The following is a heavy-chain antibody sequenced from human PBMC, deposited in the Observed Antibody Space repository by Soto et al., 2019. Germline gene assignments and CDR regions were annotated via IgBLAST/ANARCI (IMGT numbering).Heavy chain of an antibody. V-gene: IGHV3-15*01. CDR3: TTDLDYDILTGYFIFDY. D-gene: IGHD3-9*01. CDR1: GFTFSNAW. Sequence: PGGSLRLSCAASGFTFSNAWMSWVRQAPGKGLEWVGRIKSKTDGGTTDYAAPVKGRFTISRDDSKNTLYLQMNSLKTEDTAVYYCTTDLDYDILTGYFIFDYWGQGTLVTVSS. J-gene: IGHJ4*02. CDR2: IKSKTDGGTT.